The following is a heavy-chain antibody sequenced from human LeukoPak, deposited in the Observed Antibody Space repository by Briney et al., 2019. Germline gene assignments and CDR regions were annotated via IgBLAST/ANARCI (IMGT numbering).Heavy chain of an antibody. CDR3: ARDLGQYYDTRGNWFDP. V-gene: IGHV3-21*01. D-gene: IGHD3-22*01. CDR2: ISSSSSYI. Sequence: PGGTLRLSCAASRFTFSSYSMNCVRQAPEKGLECVSSISSSSSYIYHTHSESGGYTLSRDNAKNTLYLQMNSLRAEETAVYYCARDLGQYYDTRGNWFDPWGQGTLVTVSS. CDR1: RFTFSSYS. J-gene: IGHJ5*02.